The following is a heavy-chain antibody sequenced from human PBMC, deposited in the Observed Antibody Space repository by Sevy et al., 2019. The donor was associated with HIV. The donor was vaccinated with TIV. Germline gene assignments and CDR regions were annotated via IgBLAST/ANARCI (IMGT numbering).Heavy chain of an antibody. CDR3: ARDLAVYSSSSRVYGMDV. CDR1: GFTFSSYA. V-gene: IGHV3-30-3*01. D-gene: IGHD6-6*01. J-gene: IGHJ6*02. Sequence: GSLRLSCAASGFTFSSYAMHWVRQAPGKGLEWVAVISYDGSNKYYADSVKGRFTISRDNSKNTLYLQMNSLRAEDTAVYYCARDLAVYSSSSRVYGMDVWGQGTTVTVSS. CDR2: ISYDGSNK.